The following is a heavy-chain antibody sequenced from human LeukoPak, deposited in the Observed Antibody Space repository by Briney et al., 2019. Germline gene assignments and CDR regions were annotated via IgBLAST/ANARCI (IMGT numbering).Heavy chain of an antibody. D-gene: IGHD6-6*01. CDR3: AKYEEAGRPPDY. CDR1: GFTFSSYA. CDR2: IGGSGGRT. V-gene: IGHV3-23*01. Sequence: GGSLRLSCVASGFTFSSYAMSWVRQTPGKGLEWVSSIGGSGGRTYYADSVKGRFTISRDNSKTTLYLQMNSLRAEDTAVYYCAKYEEAGRPPDYWGQGSLVTVSS. J-gene: IGHJ4*02.